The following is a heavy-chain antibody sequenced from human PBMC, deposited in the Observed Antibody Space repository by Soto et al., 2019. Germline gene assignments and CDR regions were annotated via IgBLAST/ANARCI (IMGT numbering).Heavy chain of an antibody. D-gene: IGHD1-7*01. CDR2: INHSGST. CDR3: ASLRGGRGTTFHYYYYYMDV. V-gene: IGHV4-34*01. CDR1: GGSFSGYY. Sequence: KPSETLSLTCAVYGGSFSGYYWSWIRQPPGKGLEWIGEINHSGSTNYNPSLKSRVTISVDTSKNQFSLKLSSVTAADTAVYYCASLRGGRGTTFHYYYYYMDVWGKGTTVTVSS. J-gene: IGHJ6*03.